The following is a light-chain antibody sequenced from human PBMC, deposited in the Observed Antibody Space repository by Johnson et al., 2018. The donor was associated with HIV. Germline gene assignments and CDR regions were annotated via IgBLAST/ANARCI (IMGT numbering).Light chain of an antibody. CDR3: GTWDSSLSAGV. CDR1: SSNIGSNY. V-gene: IGLV1-51*01. CDR2: DNY. J-gene: IGLJ1*01. Sequence: QSVLTQPPSVSAAPGQKVTISCSESSSNIGSNYVSWYQHLPGTAPKLLIYDNYKRPSGIPDRFSASKSGTSATLGITGLQTGDEADYYCGTWDSSLSAGVFGTGTTVTVL.